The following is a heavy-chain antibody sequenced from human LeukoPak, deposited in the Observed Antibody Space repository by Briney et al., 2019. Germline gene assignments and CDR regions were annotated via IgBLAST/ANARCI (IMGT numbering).Heavy chain of an antibody. CDR2: IYHSGST. CDR3: ARDRSDGSGSYYNFDY. J-gene: IGHJ4*02. Sequence: SETLSLTCTGSGGSVSSGSFYWSWIRQSPGKGLEWIGYIYHSGSTNYNPSLKSRVTISVDTSKNQFSLKLSSVPAADTDVYYCARDRSDGSGSYYNFDYWGQGTLVTVSS. D-gene: IGHD3-10*01. CDR1: GGSVSSGSFY. V-gene: IGHV4-61*01.